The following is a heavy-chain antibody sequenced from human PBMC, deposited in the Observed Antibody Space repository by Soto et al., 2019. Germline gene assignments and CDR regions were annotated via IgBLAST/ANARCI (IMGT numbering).Heavy chain of an antibody. CDR3: ASTTVMGNAFDI. CDR2: ISSSSSYI. D-gene: IGHD4-4*01. V-gene: IGHV3-21*01. J-gene: IGHJ3*02. Sequence: EVQLVESGGGLVKPGGSLRLSCAASGFTFSSYSMNWVRQAPGKGLEWVSSISSSSSYIYYADSVKGRFTISRDNAKNSLYLQMNSLRAEDTAVYYCASTTVMGNAFDIWGQGTMVTVSS. CDR1: GFTFSSYS.